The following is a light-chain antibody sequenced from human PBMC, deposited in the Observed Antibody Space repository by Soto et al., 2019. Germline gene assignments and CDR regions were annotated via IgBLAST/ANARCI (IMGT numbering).Light chain of an antibody. CDR1: RSNIGAGYD. J-gene: IGLJ1*01. CDR2: GNS. Sequence: QLVLTQPPSVSGAPGQRVTISCTGRRSNIGAGYDVHWYQQLPGTAPKLLIYGNSNRPSGVPDRFSGSKSGTSAALAITGLQAEDEADYYCQSHDSSLSSYVFGTGTKLTVL. V-gene: IGLV1-40*01. CDR3: QSHDSSLSSYV.